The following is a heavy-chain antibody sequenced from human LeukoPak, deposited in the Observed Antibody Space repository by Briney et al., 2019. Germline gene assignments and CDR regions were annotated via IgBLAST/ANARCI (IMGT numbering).Heavy chain of an antibody. CDR2: ISSSSSYI. J-gene: IGHJ4*02. Sequence: GGSLRLSCVASGFTFSSYSMNWVRQAPGKGLEWVSSISSSSSYIYYADSVKGRFTISRDNAKNSLYLQMNSLRAEDTAVYYCARDYRQLVRPFDYWGQGTLVTVSS. D-gene: IGHD6-13*01. CDR1: GFTFSSYS. V-gene: IGHV3-21*01. CDR3: ARDYRQLVRPFDY.